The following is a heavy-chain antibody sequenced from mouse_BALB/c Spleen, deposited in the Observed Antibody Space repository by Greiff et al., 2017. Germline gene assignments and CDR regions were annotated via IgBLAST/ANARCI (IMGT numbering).Heavy chain of an antibody. J-gene: IGHJ3*01. D-gene: IGHD2-1*01. CDR1: GFTFTDYY. Sequence: EVMLVESGGGLVQPGGSLRLSCATSGFTFTDYYMSWVRQPPGKALEWLGFIRNKANGYTTEYSASVKGRFTISRDNSQSILYLQMNTLRAEDSATYYCARDNYGNSWWFAYWGQGTLVTVSA. CDR2: IRNKANGYTT. V-gene: IGHV7-3*02. CDR3: ARDNYGNSWWFAY.